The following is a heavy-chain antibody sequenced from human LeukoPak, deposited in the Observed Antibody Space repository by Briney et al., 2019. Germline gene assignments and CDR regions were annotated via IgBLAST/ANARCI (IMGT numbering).Heavy chain of an antibody. Sequence: PSETLSLTCTVSGGSISSGGYYWNWIRQPPGKGLEWIGESNHSGSTNYNPSLKSRVTISVDTSKNQFSLKLSSVTAADTAVYYCARYGYYYDSSGYYPLDYWGQGTLVTVSS. J-gene: IGHJ4*02. CDR3: ARYGYYYDSSGYYPLDY. CDR2: SNHSGST. V-gene: IGHV4-39*07. D-gene: IGHD3-22*01. CDR1: GGSISSGGYY.